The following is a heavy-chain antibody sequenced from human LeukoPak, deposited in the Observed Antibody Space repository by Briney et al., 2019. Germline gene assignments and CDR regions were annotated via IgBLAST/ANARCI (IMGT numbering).Heavy chain of an antibody. J-gene: IGHJ4*02. D-gene: IGHD2-2*01. CDR1: GFTFSSYA. Sequence: GGSLRLSCEASGFTFSSYAMSWVRQASGKGLEWVSAISGSGSSTYYADSVKGRFTISRDNSKNTLYLQMNSLRAEDTAVYYCAKDLLARMLSPTFSFDYWGQGTLVTVSS. V-gene: IGHV3-23*01. CDR3: AKDLLARMLSPTFSFDY. CDR2: ISGSGSST.